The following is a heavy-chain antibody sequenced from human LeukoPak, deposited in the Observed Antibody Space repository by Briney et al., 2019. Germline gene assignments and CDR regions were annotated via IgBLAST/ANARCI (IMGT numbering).Heavy chain of an antibody. CDR2: MNPNSGNT. CDR3: ARGVRRFPYYYYYMDV. J-gene: IGHJ6*03. CDR1: GYTFTSYD. V-gene: IGHV1-8*01. Sequence: ASVKVSCKASGYTFTSYDINWVRQATGQGLEWMGWMNPNSGNTGYAQKFQGRVTMTRNTSISTAYMELSSLRFEDTAVYYCARGVRRFPYYYYYMDVWGKGTTVTVSS.